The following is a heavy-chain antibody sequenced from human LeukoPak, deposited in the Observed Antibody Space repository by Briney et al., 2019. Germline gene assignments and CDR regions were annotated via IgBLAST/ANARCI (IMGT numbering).Heavy chain of an antibody. CDR3: ARDNVVITFGGVTDRFDY. J-gene: IGHJ4*02. CDR1: GGSISSYY. V-gene: IGHV4-4*07. Sequence: SETLSLTCTVSGGSISSYYWSWIRQPAGKGLEWIGRIYTSGSTNYNPSLKSRVTMSVDTSKNQFSLKLSSVTAADTAVYYCARDNVVITFGGVTDRFDYWGQGTLVTVSS. CDR2: IYTSGST. D-gene: IGHD3-16*01.